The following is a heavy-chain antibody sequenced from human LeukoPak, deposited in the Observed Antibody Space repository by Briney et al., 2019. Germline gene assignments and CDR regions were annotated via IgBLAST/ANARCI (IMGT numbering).Heavy chain of an antibody. J-gene: IGHJ5*02. CDR2: INTNTGNP. V-gene: IGHV7-4-1*02. CDR1: GGTFSSYA. Sequence: GASVKVSCKASGGTFSSYAISWVRQAPGQGLEWMGWINTNTGNPTYAQGFTGRFVFSLDTSVSTAYLQISSLKAEDTAVYYCARVYLLPSGYYWGEFDPWGQGTLVTVSS. D-gene: IGHD3-22*01. CDR3: ARVYLLPSGYYWGEFDP.